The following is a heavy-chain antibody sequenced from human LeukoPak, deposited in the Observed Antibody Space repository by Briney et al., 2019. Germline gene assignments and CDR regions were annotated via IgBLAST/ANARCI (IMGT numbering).Heavy chain of an antibody. Sequence: SETLSLTCTVSGASFSSYYWNWIRQSPGKGLEWLGNIHYRGTTNYNPSLKNRVTISVDTSKNQFSLKMTSVNAADTAVYYCARVPSASAYHYMDVWGKGTTVTVSS. J-gene: IGHJ6*03. CDR3: ARVPSASAYHYMDV. CDR1: GASFSSYY. CDR2: IHYRGTT. D-gene: IGHD6-13*01. V-gene: IGHV4-59*13.